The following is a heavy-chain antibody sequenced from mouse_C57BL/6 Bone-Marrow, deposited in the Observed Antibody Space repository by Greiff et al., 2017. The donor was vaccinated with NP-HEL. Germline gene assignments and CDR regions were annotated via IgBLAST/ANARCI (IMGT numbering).Heavy chain of an antibody. Sequence: VQLQQSGPELVKPGASVKISCKASGYTFSTSWMNWMKQRPGKGLEWIGRIYPGDGDTHYSGTFEGKATLTADKAYNSAYMQLSSLTSEDSAVYFCSRGDSWGAFFDYWGQGTTLTVSS. J-gene: IGHJ2*01. D-gene: IGHD3-3*01. V-gene: IGHV1-82*01. CDR3: SRGDSWGAFFDY. CDR1: GYTFSTSW. CDR2: IYPGDGDT.